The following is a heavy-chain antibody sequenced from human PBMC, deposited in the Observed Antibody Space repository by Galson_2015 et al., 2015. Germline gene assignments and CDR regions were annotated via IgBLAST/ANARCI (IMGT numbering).Heavy chain of an antibody. CDR1: GFTFSSYS. CDR2: ISSSSSTI. Sequence: SLRLSCAASGFTFSSYSMNWVRQAPGKGLEWVSYISSSSSTIYYADSVKGRYTISRDNAKNSLYLQMNSLRDEDTAVYYCARDPSDITMIVVVSDAFDISGQGTMVTVSS. J-gene: IGHJ3*02. V-gene: IGHV3-48*02. CDR3: ARDPSDITMIVVVSDAFDI. D-gene: IGHD3-22*01.